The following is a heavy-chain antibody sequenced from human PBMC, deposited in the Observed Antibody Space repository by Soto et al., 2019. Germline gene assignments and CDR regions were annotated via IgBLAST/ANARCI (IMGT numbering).Heavy chain of an antibody. V-gene: IGHV1-2*04. J-gene: IGHJ3*02. CDR3: ARDLIAVAGTNAFDI. CDR1: GYTFTGYY. CDR2: INPNSGGT. Sequence: ASVKVSCKASGYTFTGYYMHWVRQAPGQGLEWMGWINPNSGGTNYAQKFQGWVTMTRDTSISTSYMELSRLRSDDTAVYYCARDLIAVAGTNAFDIWGQGTMVTVSS. D-gene: IGHD6-19*01.